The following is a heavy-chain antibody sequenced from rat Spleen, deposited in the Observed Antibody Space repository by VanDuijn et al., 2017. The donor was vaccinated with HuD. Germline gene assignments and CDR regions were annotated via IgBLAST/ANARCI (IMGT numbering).Heavy chain of an antibody. D-gene: IGHD2-2*01. CDR2: ISYDDRST. Sequence: EVQLVESGGGLVQPGWSLKLSCAASGFTFSDYSMAWVRQAPKKGLEWVATISYDDRSTYYRDSVKGRFTISRDNTKNTLYLQMDNLRSEDTATYHCARAGYLRDWYLDFWGQGVMVTVSS. J-gene: IGHJ2*01. CDR1: GFTFSDYS. V-gene: IGHV5-7*01. CDR3: ARAGYLRDWYLDF.